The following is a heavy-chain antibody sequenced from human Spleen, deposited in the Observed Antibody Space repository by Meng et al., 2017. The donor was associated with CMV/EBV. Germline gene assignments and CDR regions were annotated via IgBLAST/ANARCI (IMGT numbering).Heavy chain of an antibody. J-gene: IGHJ6*02. D-gene: IGHD2-15*01. Sequence: ASVKVSCKASGYSLTAYYLHWVRQAPGQGLEWMGWINPNSGGTNYAQKFQGRITMTGDTSITTAYMELSRLRSDDMAVYHCARVKRYCTGGTCSSTGYYGMDVWGQGTTVTVSS. CDR3: ARVKRYCTGGTCSSTGYYGMDV. CDR2: INPNSGGT. V-gene: IGHV1-2*02. CDR1: GYSLTAYY.